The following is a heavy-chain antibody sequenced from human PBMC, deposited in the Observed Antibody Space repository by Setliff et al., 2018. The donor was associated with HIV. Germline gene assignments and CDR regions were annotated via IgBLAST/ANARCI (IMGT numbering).Heavy chain of an antibody. J-gene: IGHJ4*02. V-gene: IGHV4-4*07. Sequence: SETLSLTCNLSGDSIRSQFWTWIRQTPGKGLEWIGLIYTSGRTNYNPSLKSRVTISVDTSKNQFSLKLSSVTAADTAVYYCARVKYYYDSSGYHSAYFDYWGQGTLVTVSS. CDR1: GDSIRSQF. D-gene: IGHD3-22*01. CDR3: ARVKYYYDSSGYHSAYFDY. CDR2: IYTSGRT.